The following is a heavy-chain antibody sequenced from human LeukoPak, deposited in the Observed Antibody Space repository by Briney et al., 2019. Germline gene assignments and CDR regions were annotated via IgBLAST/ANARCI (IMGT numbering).Heavy chain of an antibody. D-gene: IGHD3-10*01. V-gene: IGHV6-1*01. CDR1: GDSVSSNSAA. J-gene: IGHJ6*04. CDR3: ARNVSGSNYRNYSTTYGRDA. CDR2: TYYRSKWYT. Sequence: QSQTLSLTCAISGDSVSSNSAAWNWIRQSPSRGLEWLGRTYYRSKWYTDYAVSVKSRITINPDTSKNQFSLQLNSVTPEDTAVNYGARNVSGSNYRNYSTTYGRDAWGKGTRVT.